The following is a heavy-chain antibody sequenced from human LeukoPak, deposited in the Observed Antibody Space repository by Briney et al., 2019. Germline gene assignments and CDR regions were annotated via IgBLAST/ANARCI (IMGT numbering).Heavy chain of an antibody. D-gene: IGHD2-2*01. CDR2: INPNSGGT. V-gene: IGHV1-2*02. J-gene: IGHJ4*02. Sequence: ASVKVSCKASGYTFTGYYVHWVRQAPGQGLEWMGWINPNSGGTNYAQKFQGRVTMTRDTSISTAYMELSRLRSDDTAVYYCARDMGVESRGSTSCFDYWGQGTLVTVSS. CDR3: ARDMGVESRGSTSCFDY. CDR1: GYTFTGYY.